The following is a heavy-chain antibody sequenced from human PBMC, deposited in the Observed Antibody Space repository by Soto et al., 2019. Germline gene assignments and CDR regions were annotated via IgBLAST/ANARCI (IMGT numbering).Heavy chain of an antibody. V-gene: IGHV3-72*01. Sequence: RGSLRLSCAASGFTFSDHYMDWVRQAPGKGLEWVGRIRNKKNGYITEYAASVQGRFTVSRDDSQNSLYLLMNSLKTEDTALYYGASPQRSSSGWSYYWGQGILVPVSS. CDR2: IRNKKNGYIT. CDR1: GFTFSDHY. J-gene: IGHJ4*02. D-gene: IGHD6-19*01. CDR3: ASPQRSSSGWSYY.